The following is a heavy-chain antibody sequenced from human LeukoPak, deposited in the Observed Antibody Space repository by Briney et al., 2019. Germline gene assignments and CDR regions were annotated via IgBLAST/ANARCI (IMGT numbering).Heavy chain of an antibody. Sequence: ETLSLTCTVSGGSISSYYWSWIRQPPGKGLEWIGYIYYSGSTNYNPSLKSRVTISVDTSKNQFSLKLSSVTAADTAVYYCARQGPETKQYYDFWSGYYTDSPFDYWGQGTLVAVSS. J-gene: IGHJ4*02. CDR1: GGSISSYY. CDR3: ARQGPETKQYYDFWSGYYTDSPFDY. V-gene: IGHV4-59*08. CDR2: IYYSGST. D-gene: IGHD3-3*01.